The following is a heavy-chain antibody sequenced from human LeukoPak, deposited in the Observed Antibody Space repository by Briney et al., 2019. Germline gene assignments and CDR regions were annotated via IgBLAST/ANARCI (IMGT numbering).Heavy chain of an antibody. J-gene: IGHJ5*02. CDR3: ARLGYSSSWYRYNWFDP. V-gene: IGHV4-34*01. CDR2: INHSGST. Sequence: SETLSLTCAVYGGSFSGYYWSWIRQPPGKGLEWIGEINHSGSTNYNPSLKSRVTISVDTSKNQFSLKLSSVTAADTAVYYCARLGYSSSWYRYNWFDPWGQGTLVTVSS. D-gene: IGHD6-13*01. CDR1: GGSFSGYY.